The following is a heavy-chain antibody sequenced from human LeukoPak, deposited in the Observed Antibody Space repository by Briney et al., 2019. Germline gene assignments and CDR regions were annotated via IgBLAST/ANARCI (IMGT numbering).Heavy chain of an antibody. J-gene: IGHJ4*02. V-gene: IGHV3-7*01. Sequence: GGSLRLSCAASGFTFSSYAMSWVRQAPGKGLEWVANIKREGREKYYGDSVKGRFTISRDDPKNSLYLQMNSLRVEDTAVYYCARDFAADVGWGQGTLVIVSS. CDR2: IKREGREK. CDR3: ARDFAADVG. D-gene: IGHD5-24*01. CDR1: GFTFSSYA.